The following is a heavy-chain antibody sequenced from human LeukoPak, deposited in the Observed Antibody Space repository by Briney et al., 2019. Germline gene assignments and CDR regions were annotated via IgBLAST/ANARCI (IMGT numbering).Heavy chain of an antibody. CDR1: GGTFSSYA. CDR3: ARAVPGYKGQLDAFDI. Sequence: ASVKVSCKASGGTFSSYAISWVRQAPGQGLEWMGGIIPIFGTANYAQKFQGRVTITADKSTSTAYMELSSLRSEDTAVYYCARAVPGYKGQLDAFDIWGQGTMVTVSS. V-gene: IGHV1-69*06. D-gene: IGHD5-18*01. J-gene: IGHJ3*02. CDR2: IIPIFGTA.